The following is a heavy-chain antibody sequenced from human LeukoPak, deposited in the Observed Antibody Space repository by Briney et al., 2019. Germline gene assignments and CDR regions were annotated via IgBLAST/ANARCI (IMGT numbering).Heavy chain of an antibody. D-gene: IGHD2-15*01. CDR1: GFAFNSYT. CDR2: IGPVSSNI. J-gene: IGHJ6*02. CDR3: VRDVSRRMGMDV. Sequence: GGSLRLSCLGSGFAFNSYTMNWVRQAPGKGLEWVSTIGPVSSNIWIADSLKGRFTISRDNPKNSLYLLMNSLRAEDTAVYYCVRDVSRRMGMDVWAKGPRSPSP. V-gene: IGHV3-21*01.